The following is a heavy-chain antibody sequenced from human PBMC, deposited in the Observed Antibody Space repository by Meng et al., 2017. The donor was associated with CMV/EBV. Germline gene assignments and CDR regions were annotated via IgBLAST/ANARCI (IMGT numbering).Heavy chain of an antibody. D-gene: IGHD4-23*01. CDR1: GFTFSEYH. V-gene: IGHV3-11*01. CDR3: ARAYSPYGGNSRDFDY. CDR2: ISSNSGSII. Sequence: GESLKISCAASGFTFSEYHISWIRQAPGKGLEWVSDISSNSGSIIYYADSVKGRFTISRDNAKNSLYLQMNSLRAEDTAVYYCARAYSPYGGNSRDFDYWGQGTLVTVS. J-gene: IGHJ4*02.